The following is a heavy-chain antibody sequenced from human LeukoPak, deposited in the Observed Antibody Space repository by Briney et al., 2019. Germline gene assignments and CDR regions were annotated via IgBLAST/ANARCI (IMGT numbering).Heavy chain of an antibody. CDR3: ARDQGNYDGSGIGWFDP. Sequence: GASVKVSCKASGGTFSSYTISWVRQAPGQGLEWMGRIIPILGIANYAQKFQGRVTITADKSTSTAYMELSSLRSEDTAVYYCARDQGNYDGSGIGWFDPWGQGTLVTVSS. D-gene: IGHD3-10*01. CDR2: IIPILGIA. CDR1: GGTFSSYT. J-gene: IGHJ5*02. V-gene: IGHV1-69*04.